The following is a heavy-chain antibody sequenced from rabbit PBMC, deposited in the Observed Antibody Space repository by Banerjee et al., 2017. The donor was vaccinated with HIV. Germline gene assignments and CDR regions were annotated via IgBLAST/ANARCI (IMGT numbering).Heavy chain of an antibody. Sequence: QEQLVESGGGLVTLGGSLKLSCKASGIDFSSYGISWVRQAPGKGLEWIAYVYGGSTGTTDYASWAKGRFTISRTSSTTVALQMTSLTAADTATYFCARDLAGVIGWNFDLWGPGTLVTVS. CDR2: VYGGSTGTT. CDR1: GIDFSSYG. J-gene: IGHJ4*01. D-gene: IGHD4-1*01. CDR3: ARDLAGVIGWNFDL. V-gene: IGHV1S45*01.